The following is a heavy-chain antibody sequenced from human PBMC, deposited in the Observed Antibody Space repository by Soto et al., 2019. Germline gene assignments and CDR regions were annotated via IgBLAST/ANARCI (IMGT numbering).Heavy chain of an antibody. J-gene: IGHJ3*02. V-gene: IGHV4-30-4*01. CDR3: ARAPYRGTNSRGALDM. Sequence: XVQLQESGPGLVKPSQTLSLTCTVSGDPISSGDYYWSWIRQPPGKGLEWIGYIYYSGTTYYSPSLKSRVTMSVDTSKNQFSLKLSSVTAADTAVYYCARAPYRGTNSRGALDMWGQGTMVTVSS. D-gene: IGHD2-8*01. CDR1: GDPISSGDYY. CDR2: IYYSGTT.